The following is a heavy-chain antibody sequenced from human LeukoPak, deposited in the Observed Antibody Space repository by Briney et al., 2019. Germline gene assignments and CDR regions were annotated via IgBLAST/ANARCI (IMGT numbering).Heavy chain of an antibody. Sequence: SETLSLTCTVSGGSISSYYWSWIRQPPGKGLEWIGYIYYSGSTNYKSSLKSRVTISVDTSKNQFSLKLSSVTAADTAVYYCARETSQKGAHYMDVWGKGTTVSVSS. CDR2: IYYSGST. V-gene: IGHV4-59*01. CDR1: GGSISSYY. CDR3: ARETSQKGAHYMDV. D-gene: IGHD3-16*01. J-gene: IGHJ6*03.